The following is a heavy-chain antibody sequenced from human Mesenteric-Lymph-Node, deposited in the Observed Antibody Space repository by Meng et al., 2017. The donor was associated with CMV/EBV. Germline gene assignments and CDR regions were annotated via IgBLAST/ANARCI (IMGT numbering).Heavy chain of an antibody. J-gene: IGHJ5*02. D-gene: IGHD2-2*02. V-gene: IGHV4-34*01. Sequence: SETLSLTCAVYGGSFSGYYWSWIRQPPGKGLEWIGEINHSGSTNYNPSLKSRVTISVDTSTNQFSLKLSSVTAADTAVYYCARERGARCSSTSCYRGRGWFDPWGQGTLVTVSS. CDR1: GGSFSGYY. CDR3: ARERGARCSSTSCYRGRGWFDP. CDR2: INHSGST.